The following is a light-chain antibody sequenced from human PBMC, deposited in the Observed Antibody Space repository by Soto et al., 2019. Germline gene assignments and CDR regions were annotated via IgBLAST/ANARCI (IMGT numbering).Light chain of an antibody. CDR2: LAS. Sequence: DIVMTQSPLSLPVTPGEPASISCRSSQSLQHSNGYNYLDWYVQKPGQSPQILIYLASNRASGVPEGFSGSGSGTDFTLKISRVEAEDVGVYYCMQALQTPAFGQGTKVEIK. CDR1: QSLQHSNGYNY. CDR3: MQALQTPA. V-gene: IGKV2-28*01. J-gene: IGKJ1*01.